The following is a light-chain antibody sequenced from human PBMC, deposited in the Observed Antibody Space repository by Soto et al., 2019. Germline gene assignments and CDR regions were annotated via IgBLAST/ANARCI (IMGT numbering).Light chain of an antibody. Sequence: QSALTQPASVSGSPGQSITISCTGTSSDVGGYNYVSWYQQHPGKAPKLVIFEVSNRPSGVSTRFSGSKSGNTASLTISGLQAEDEADYYCSSYTSSSTRVFGTGTKVTAL. J-gene: IGLJ1*01. CDR3: SSYTSSSTRV. CDR1: SSDVGGYNY. CDR2: EVS. V-gene: IGLV2-14*01.